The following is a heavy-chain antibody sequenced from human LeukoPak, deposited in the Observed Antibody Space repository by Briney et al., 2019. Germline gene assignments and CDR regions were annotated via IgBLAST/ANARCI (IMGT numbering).Heavy chain of an antibody. CDR1: GFTFSSYS. CDR2: ISSSSSYT. V-gene: IGHV3-21*01. CDR3: ARVPARQLGEYYFDY. Sequence: GGSLRLSCAASGFTFSSYSMNWVRQAPGKGLEWVSSISSSSSYTYYADSVKGRFTISRDNAKNSLYLQMNSLRAEDTAVYYCARVPARQLGEYYFDYWGQGTLVTVSS. D-gene: IGHD6-6*01. J-gene: IGHJ4*02.